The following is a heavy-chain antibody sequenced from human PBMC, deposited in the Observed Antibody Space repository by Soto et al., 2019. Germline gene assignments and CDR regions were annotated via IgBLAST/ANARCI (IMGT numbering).Heavy chain of an antibody. CDR3: AKSLSTAVNYGLDV. CDR2: ISDDGDST. V-gene: IGHV3-23*01. CDR1: GFTFSDNA. Sequence: PXGSLRLSCGASGFTFSDNAMTWVRQAPGKGLEWVSSISDDGDSTYYADSVKGRFAVSRDNSKNTLFLHMNSLGAEDTAVYYCAKSLSTAVNYGLDVWGQGTSVTAP. J-gene: IGHJ6*02. D-gene: IGHD2-2*01.